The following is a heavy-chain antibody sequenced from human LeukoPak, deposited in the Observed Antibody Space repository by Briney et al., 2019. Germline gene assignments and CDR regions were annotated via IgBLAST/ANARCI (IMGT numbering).Heavy chain of an antibody. J-gene: IGHJ4*02. Sequence: PGGSLRLSCAASGFTFSSYSMNWVRQAPGEGLEWVSSISSSSSYIYYADSVKGRFTISRDNAKNSLYLQMNSLRAEDTAVYYCARDKDSSGWYGRDDYWGQGTLVTVSS. V-gene: IGHV3-21*01. CDR2: ISSSSSYI. CDR1: GFTFSSYS. CDR3: ARDKDSSGWYGRDDY. D-gene: IGHD6-19*01.